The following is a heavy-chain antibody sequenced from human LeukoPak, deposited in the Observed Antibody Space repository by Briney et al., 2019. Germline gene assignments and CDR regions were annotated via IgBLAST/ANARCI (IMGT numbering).Heavy chain of an antibody. CDR3: ATVGATTAYAFDI. CDR1: GYTFTDYY. CDR2: VDPEDGET. V-gene: IGHV1-69-2*01. Sequence: ASVKVSCKVSGYTFTDYYMHWLLQAPGKGLEWMGLVDPEDGETIYAEKFQGRVTITADTSTDTAYMELSSLRSEDTAVYYCATVGATTAYAFDIWGQGTMVTVSS. J-gene: IGHJ3*02. D-gene: IGHD1-26*01.